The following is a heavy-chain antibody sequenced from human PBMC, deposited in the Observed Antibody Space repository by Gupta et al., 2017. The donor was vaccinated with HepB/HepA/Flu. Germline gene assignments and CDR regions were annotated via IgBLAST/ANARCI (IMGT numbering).Heavy chain of an antibody. CDR1: GGTFSSYA. Sequence: QVQLVQSGAEVKKPGSSVKVSCKASGGTFSSYAISWVRQAPGQGLEWMGGIIPIVGTANYAQKFQGRVTITADESTSTAYMELSSLRSEDTAVYYCARENLIYGPNPYYYMDVWGKGTTVTVSS. J-gene: IGHJ6*03. CDR3: ARENLIYGPNPYYYMDV. CDR2: IIPIVGTA. D-gene: IGHD3-3*01. V-gene: IGHV1-69*01.